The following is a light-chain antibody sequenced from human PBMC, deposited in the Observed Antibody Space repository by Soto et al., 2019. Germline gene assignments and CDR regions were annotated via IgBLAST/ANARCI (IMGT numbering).Light chain of an antibody. CDR2: GAS. J-gene: IGKJ2*01. V-gene: IGKV3-20*01. Sequence: EIVLTQSPGTLSLSPGERATLSCRASQSVNNNYLAWYQQKPGQAPRLLIYGASSRATGIPDRFSGSGSGTDLTLTISRLEPDDFAVYYCQQYVSSQYTFGQGTKLEIK. CDR1: QSVNNNY. CDR3: QQYVSSQYT.